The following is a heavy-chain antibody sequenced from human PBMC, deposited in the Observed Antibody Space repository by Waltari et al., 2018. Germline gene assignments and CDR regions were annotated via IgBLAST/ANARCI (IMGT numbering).Heavy chain of an antibody. CDR1: GFHFDDYA. Sequence: EVHLVQSGGGLVQPGRSLRLSCTSSGFHFDDYAMTWYRQAPGKGLDGVGFSVTKLYGAPTELSASVEGRFTIARDYSKGIAYLHLNGLKTEDTVVYYCARVLESSGFNFDSWGQGTLVTVSS. V-gene: IGHV3-49*03. CDR2: SVTKLYGAPT. D-gene: IGHD6-19*01. CDR3: ARVLESSGFNFDS. J-gene: IGHJ4*02.